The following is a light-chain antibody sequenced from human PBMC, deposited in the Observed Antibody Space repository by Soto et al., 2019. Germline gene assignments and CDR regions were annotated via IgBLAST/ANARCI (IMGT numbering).Light chain of an antibody. V-gene: IGKV1-27*01. J-gene: IGKJ3*01. CDR1: QGIRKF. Sequence: DIQMTQSQTSLSASVGDRVTITCRASQGIRKFVAWYQQKPGKAPKLLIYAASTLKSGVPSRFSGSGSGTDFTLTINSLQPEDVATCSCQKYSSVPVFGPGTKVEIK. CDR2: AAS. CDR3: QKYSSVPV.